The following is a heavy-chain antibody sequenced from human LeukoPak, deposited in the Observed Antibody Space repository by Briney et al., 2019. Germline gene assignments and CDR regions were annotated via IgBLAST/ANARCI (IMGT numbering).Heavy chain of an antibody. CDR3: ARDSQRELLYANYYGMDV. V-gene: IGHV3-74*01. Sequence: PGGSLRLSCAASGFTFSSYWMHWVRQAPGKGLVWVSRINSDGSSTSYADSVKGRFTISRDNAKNTLYLQMNSLRAEDTAVYYCARDSQRELLYANYYGMDVWGQGTTVTVSS. J-gene: IGHJ6*02. D-gene: IGHD1-26*01. CDR1: GFTFSSYW. CDR2: INSDGSST.